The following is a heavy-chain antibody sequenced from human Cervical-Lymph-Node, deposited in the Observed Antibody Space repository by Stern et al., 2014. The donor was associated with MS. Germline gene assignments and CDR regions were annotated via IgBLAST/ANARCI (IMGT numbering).Heavy chain of an antibody. CDR3: ARGAGWFDP. CDR1: GCPISSYY. J-gene: IGHJ5*02. Sequence: QLQLQESGPGMVKPSETLSLTCTVFGCPISSYYWSWIRQPPGKGLEWIGYIYSSDTTTYNPSFQSRVPLSVVTSKNQFSLKLSSVTAADTAVYYCARGAGWFDPWGQGTLVTVSS. V-gene: IGHV4-59*01. CDR2: IYSSDTT.